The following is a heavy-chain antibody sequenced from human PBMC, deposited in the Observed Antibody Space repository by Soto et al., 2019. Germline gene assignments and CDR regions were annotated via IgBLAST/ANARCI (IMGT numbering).Heavy chain of an antibody. V-gene: IGHV3-23*01. CDR3: GKHNIGVADTFDY. J-gene: IGHJ4*02. D-gene: IGHD6-19*01. Sequence: EVQLLESGGGLVQPGGSLRLSCAASGFGFSSYAMSWVRQAPGKGLEWVSGISGSGGSTYYADSVKGRFTISRDNSKNTLYLQMNSLRAEDTAVYYCGKHNIGVADTFDYWGQGTLVTVPS. CDR1: GFGFSSYA. CDR2: ISGSGGST.